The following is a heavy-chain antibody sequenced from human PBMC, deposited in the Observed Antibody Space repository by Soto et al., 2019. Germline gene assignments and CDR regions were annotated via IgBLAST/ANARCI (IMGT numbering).Heavy chain of an antibody. J-gene: IGHJ3*02. Sequence: VGPSNEKGLEWMGWISSYNGNTNYAQKLQGRVTMTTDTSRSTAYMELRSLRSDDTAVYYGARWVRYFHRLLPPDAFDISGQGTMLTVSS. D-gene: IGHD3-9*01. CDR2: ISSYNGNT. V-gene: IGHV1-18*01. CDR3: ARWVRYFHRLLPPDAFDI.